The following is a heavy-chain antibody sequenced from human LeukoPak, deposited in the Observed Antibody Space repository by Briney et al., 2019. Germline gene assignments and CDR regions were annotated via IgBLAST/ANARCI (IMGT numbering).Heavy chain of an antibody. Sequence: GGSLRLSCAASGFTFSSYSMNWVRQAPGKGLEWVSYISSSSSTIYYADSVKGRFTISRDNAKNSLYLQMNSLRAEDTAVYYCARERKQWLVRGTYFDYWGRGTLITVSS. V-gene: IGHV3-48*04. J-gene: IGHJ4*02. CDR1: GFTFSSYS. CDR2: ISSSSSTI. D-gene: IGHD6-19*01. CDR3: ARERKQWLVRGTYFDY.